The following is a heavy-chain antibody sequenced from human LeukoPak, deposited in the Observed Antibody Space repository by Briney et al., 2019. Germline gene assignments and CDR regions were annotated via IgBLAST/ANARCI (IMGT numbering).Heavy chain of an antibody. CDR1: GLTFSSYG. J-gene: IGHJ4*02. V-gene: IGHV3-33*01. Sequence: GGSLRLSCAASGLTFSSYGMHWVRQAPGKGLEWVAVIWYDGSNKYYADSVKGRFTISRDNSKNTLYLQMNSLRAEDTAVYYCARDLFGAAAAGSSGFWDWGQGTLVTVSS. CDR2: IWYDGSNK. D-gene: IGHD6-13*01. CDR3: ARDLFGAAAAGSSGFWD.